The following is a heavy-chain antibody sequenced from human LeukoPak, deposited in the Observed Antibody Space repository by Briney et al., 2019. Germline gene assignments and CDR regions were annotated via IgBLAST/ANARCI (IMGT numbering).Heavy chain of an antibody. CDR3: ARKLSSGYYPDY. V-gene: IGHV3-33*01. J-gene: IGHJ4*02. Sequence: PGRSLRLSCAASGFTFSSYGMHWVRQAPGKGLEWVAVIWYDGSNKYYADSVKGRFTISRDNSKNTLYLQMNSLRAEDTAVYYCARKLSSGYYPDYWGQGTLVTVSS. D-gene: IGHD3-22*01. CDR2: IWYDGSNK. CDR1: GFTFSSYG.